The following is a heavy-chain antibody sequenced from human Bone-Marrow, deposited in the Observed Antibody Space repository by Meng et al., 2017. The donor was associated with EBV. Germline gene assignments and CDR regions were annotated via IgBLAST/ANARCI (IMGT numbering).Heavy chain of an antibody. J-gene: IGHJ4*02. CDR3: ARRDYCLGSYLD. Sequence: PCAGEVKTPGASSIISCDASGANISGNSIRWRRHAPAEKREGMGGIIPYFSTTNYNPNFQGRVTITADKSTSQASLELSSVSSADTAVYYCARRDYCLGSYLDWGQGTLVTVSS. D-gene: IGHD3-10*01. CDR1: GANISGNS. V-gene: IGHV1-69*06. CDR2: IIPYFSTT.